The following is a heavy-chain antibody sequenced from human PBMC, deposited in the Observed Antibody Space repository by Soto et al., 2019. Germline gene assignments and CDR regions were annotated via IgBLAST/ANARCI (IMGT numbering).Heavy chain of an antibody. CDR3: ARLRIATNNYKWFDP. CDR2: IYVTGAV. CDR1: GAALNSGNYY. J-gene: IGHJ5*02. D-gene: IGHD2-21*01. V-gene: IGHV4-31*03. Sequence: LSLPCSVSGAALNSGNYYWSWIRQVPGKGLEWIGHIYVTGAVDYNPSLRDRITISQDTSERQFSLNLRLVTAADTAVYYCARLRIATNNYKWFDPWGQGTPVTVSS.